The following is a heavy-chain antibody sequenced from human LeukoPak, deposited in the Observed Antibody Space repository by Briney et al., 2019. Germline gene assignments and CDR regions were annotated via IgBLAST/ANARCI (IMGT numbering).Heavy chain of an antibody. J-gene: IGHJ4*02. V-gene: IGHV3-30-3*01. Sequence: PGGSLRLSCAASGFTFSSYAMHWVRQAPGKGLEWVAVISYDGSNKDYADSVKGRFTISRDNSKNTLYLQMNSLRAEDTAVYYCAKVYYDSSGYYEGLFDYWGQGTLVTVSS. CDR3: AKVYYDSSGYYEGLFDY. D-gene: IGHD3-22*01. CDR2: ISYDGSNK. CDR1: GFTFSSYA.